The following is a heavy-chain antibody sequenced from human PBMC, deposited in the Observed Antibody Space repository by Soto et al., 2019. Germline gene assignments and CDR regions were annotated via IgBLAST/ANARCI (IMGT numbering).Heavy chain of an antibody. Sequence: GGSLRLSCAASGFTFSNYWMHWVRQAPGKGLVWVSRINSDGSSTSYADSVKGRFTISRDNAKNSLYLQMNSLRAEDTAVYYCVRFRCSGGTCHSYMDFWGQGTTVTVSS. J-gene: IGHJ6*02. CDR3: VRFRCSGGTCHSYMDF. D-gene: IGHD2-15*01. CDR1: GFTFSNYW. V-gene: IGHV3-74*01. CDR2: INSDGSST.